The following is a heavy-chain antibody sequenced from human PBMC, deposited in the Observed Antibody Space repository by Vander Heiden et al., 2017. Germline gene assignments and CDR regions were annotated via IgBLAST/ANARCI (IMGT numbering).Heavy chain of an antibody. CDR1: GFTFSSYG. Sequence: QVQLVECGGGVVQPGRSLRLSCAEPGFTFSSYGSHWVRHAPGKGLEWVAFIWYDGSNKSYADSVKGRFTISRDNSKNTLYLQMNSLRAEDTAVYYCAREGSRHYDILTGYYRYYYYGMDVWGQGTTVTVSS. CDR3: AREGSRHYDILTGYYRYYYYGMDV. D-gene: IGHD3-9*01. V-gene: IGHV3-33*01. J-gene: IGHJ6*02. CDR2: IWYDGSNK.